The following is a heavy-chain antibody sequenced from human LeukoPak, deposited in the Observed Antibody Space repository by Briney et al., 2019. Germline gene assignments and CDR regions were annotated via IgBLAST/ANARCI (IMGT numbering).Heavy chain of an antibody. J-gene: IGHJ4*02. CDR1: GGSFSGYY. V-gene: IGHV4-34*01. CDR2: INHSGST. D-gene: IGHD3-10*01. Sequence: SETLSLTYAVYGGSFSGYYWSWIRQPPGKGLEWIGEINHSGSTNYNPSLKSRVTISVDTSKNQFSLKLSSVTAADTAVYYCARAAGGWFGELFPGATPGIGPRFDYWGQGTLVTVSS. CDR3: ARAAGGWFGELFPGATPGIGPRFDY.